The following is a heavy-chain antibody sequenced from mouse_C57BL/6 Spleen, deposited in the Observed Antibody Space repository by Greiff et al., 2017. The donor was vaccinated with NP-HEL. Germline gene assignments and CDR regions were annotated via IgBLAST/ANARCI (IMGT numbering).Heavy chain of an antibody. CDR1: GYAFSSYW. Sequence: VQLQQSGAELVKPGASVKISCKASGYAFSSYWMNWVKQRPGKGLEWIGQIYPGDGDTNYNGKFKGKATLTADKSSSTAYMQLSSLTSEDSAVYFCARSETVLYAMDYWGQGTSVTVSS. J-gene: IGHJ4*01. V-gene: IGHV1-80*01. D-gene: IGHD4-1*01. CDR3: ARSETVLYAMDY. CDR2: IYPGDGDT.